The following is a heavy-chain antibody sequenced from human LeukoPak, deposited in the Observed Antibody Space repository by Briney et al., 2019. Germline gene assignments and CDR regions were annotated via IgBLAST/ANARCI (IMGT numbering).Heavy chain of an antibody. V-gene: IGHV3-48*03. CDR1: GFTFSSYE. Sequence: GGSLRLSCAASGFTFSSYEMNWVRQAPGKGLEWVSYISSSGSTIYYADSVKGRFTISRDNAKNSLYLQMNSLRAEDTAVYYCAREDGGNSGGFDYWGQGTLVTVSS. J-gene: IGHJ4*02. D-gene: IGHD4-23*01. CDR3: AREDGGNSGGFDY. CDR2: ISSSGSTI.